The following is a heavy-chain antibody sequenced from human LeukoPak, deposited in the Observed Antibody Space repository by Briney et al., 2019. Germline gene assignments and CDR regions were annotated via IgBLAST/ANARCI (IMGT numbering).Heavy chain of an antibody. CDR1: GGSFSGYY. V-gene: IGHV4-34*01. D-gene: IGHD1-1*01. J-gene: IGHJ1*01. CDR2: INHSGST. Sequence: TSETLSLTCAVYGGSFSGYYWSWIRQPPGKGLEWIGEINHSGSTNYNPSLKSRVTISVDTSKNRFSLKLSSVTAADTAVYYCARGSRYPTIGYFQHWGQGTLVTVSS. CDR3: ARGSRYPTIGYFQH.